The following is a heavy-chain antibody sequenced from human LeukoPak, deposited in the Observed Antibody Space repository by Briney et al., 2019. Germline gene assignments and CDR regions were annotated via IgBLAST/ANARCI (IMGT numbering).Heavy chain of an antibody. CDR1: GYTFASYD. D-gene: IGHD6-13*01. V-gene: IGHV1-2*02. CDR2: INPNSGYT. Sequence: ASVKVSCKASGYTFASYDINWVRQATGQGLEWMGWINPNSGYTNYAQKFQGRVTMTRDTSISTAYVELSSLRSDDTAVYYCARPKQRAAAWDSNWFDPWGQGTLVTVSS. CDR3: ARPKQRAAAWDSNWFDP. J-gene: IGHJ5*02.